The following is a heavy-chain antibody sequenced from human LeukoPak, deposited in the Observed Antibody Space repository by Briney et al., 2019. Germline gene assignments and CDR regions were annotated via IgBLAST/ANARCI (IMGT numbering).Heavy chain of an antibody. J-gene: IGHJ4*02. V-gene: IGHV4-61*02. Sequence: PSETLSLTCTVSGGSISSGSYYWSWIRQPAGKGLEWIGRIYTSGSTNYNPSLKSRVTISVDTSKNQFSLKLSSVTAPDTAVYYCARGFGYSYDLDYWGQGTLVTVSS. CDR1: GGSISSGSYY. D-gene: IGHD5-18*01. CDR2: IYTSGST. CDR3: ARGFGYSYDLDY.